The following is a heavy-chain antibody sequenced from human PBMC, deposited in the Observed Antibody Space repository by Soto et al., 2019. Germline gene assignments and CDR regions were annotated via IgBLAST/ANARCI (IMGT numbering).Heavy chain of an antibody. CDR1: GFTFDDYA. D-gene: IGHD6-19*01. Sequence: EVQLMESGGGLVQPGRSLRLSCAVSGFTFDDYAMHWVRQAPGKGLEWVSGISWNSGKIAYADSVKGRFTISRDNAKNSLSLQMNRLRAEDTAMYYCARVPHLAVASTVLDYWGQGTLVTVSS. CDR2: ISWNSGKI. CDR3: ARVPHLAVASTVLDY. V-gene: IGHV3-9*01. J-gene: IGHJ4*02.